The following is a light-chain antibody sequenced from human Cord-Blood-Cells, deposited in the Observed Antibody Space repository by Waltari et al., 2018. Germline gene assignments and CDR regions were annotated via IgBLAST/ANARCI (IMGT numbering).Light chain of an antibody. CDR3: SSYTSSSTYV. CDR1: SSDAGGYNY. Sequence: QSALTQPASVSGSPGQSITISCTGTSSDAGGYNYVSWYQQHPDKAPKLMIYDVSKRPSGVSNRFSGSKSGNTASLTISGLQAEDEADYYCSSYTSSSTYVFGTGTKVTVL. J-gene: IGLJ1*01. CDR2: DVS. V-gene: IGLV2-14*01.